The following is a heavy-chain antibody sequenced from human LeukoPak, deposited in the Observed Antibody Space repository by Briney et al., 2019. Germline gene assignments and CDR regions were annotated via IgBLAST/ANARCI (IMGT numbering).Heavy chain of an antibody. CDR2: IYYSGST. J-gene: IGHJ4*02. D-gene: IGHD3-16*01. Sequence: PSETLSLTCTVSGGSISSGDYYWSWIRQPPGKGLEWIGYIYYSGSTYYNPSLKSRVTISVDTSKNQFSLKLSSVTAADTAVYYCAREWGSSRTFDYWGQGTLVTVSS. V-gene: IGHV4-30-4*02. CDR1: GGSISSGDYY. CDR3: AREWGSSRTFDY.